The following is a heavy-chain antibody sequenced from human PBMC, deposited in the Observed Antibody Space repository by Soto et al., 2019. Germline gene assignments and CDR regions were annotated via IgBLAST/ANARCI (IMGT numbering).Heavy chain of an antibody. Sequence: QVQLQQWGAGLLKPSETLSLTCAVYGGSFSGYYWSWIRQPPGKGLEWIGEINHSGSTNYNPSLKNRVTISVDTSKNQFSLKLSSVTAADTAVYYCRYGDYEFLDYWGQGTLVTVSS. CDR2: INHSGST. V-gene: IGHV4-34*01. CDR1: GGSFSGYY. CDR3: RYGDYEFLDY. D-gene: IGHD4-17*01. J-gene: IGHJ4*02.